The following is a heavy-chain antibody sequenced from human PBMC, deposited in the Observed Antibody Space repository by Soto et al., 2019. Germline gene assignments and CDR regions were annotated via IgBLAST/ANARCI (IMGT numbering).Heavy chain of an antibody. D-gene: IGHD5-18*01. CDR3: ARVPLSGDSYGYYYYGMDV. Sequence: PSETLSLTCTVSGGSISSGGYYWSWIRQHPGKGLEWIGYIYYSGSTYYNPSLKSRVTISVDTSKNQFSLKLSSVTAADTAAYYCARVPLSGDSYGYYYYGMDVWGQGTTVTVSS. J-gene: IGHJ6*02. V-gene: IGHV4-31*03. CDR2: IYYSGST. CDR1: GGSISSGGYY.